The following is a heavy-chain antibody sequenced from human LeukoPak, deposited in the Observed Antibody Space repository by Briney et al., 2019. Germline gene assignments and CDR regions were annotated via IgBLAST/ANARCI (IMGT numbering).Heavy chain of an antibody. Sequence: SETLSLTCAVYGGSFRGYYWSWIRQPPGKGLEWIGEINQSGSTNYNPSLKSRVTISLDTSKNQFSLKLSSVTAADTAVYYCARRVGYYYYYMDVWGKGTTVTVSS. CDR3: ARRVGYYYYYMDV. J-gene: IGHJ6*03. D-gene: IGHD3-3*01. CDR1: GGSFRGYY. V-gene: IGHV4-34*01. CDR2: INQSGST.